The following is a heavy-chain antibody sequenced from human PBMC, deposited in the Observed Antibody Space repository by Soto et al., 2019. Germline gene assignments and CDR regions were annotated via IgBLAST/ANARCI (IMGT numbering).Heavy chain of an antibody. CDR3: ARGPYYYDSTEYGWFDP. CDR1: GYTFTGYY. D-gene: IGHD3-22*01. J-gene: IGHJ5*02. Sequence: ASVKVSCKASGYTFTGYYMHWVRQAPGQGLEWMGWINPNSGGTNYAQKFQGRVTMTRDTSISTAYMELSRLRSDDTAVYYCARGPYYYDSTEYGWFDPWGQGTLVTVSS. CDR2: INPNSGGT. V-gene: IGHV1-2*02.